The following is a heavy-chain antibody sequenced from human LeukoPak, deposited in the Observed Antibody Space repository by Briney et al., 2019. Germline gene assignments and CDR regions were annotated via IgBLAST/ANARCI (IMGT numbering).Heavy chain of an antibody. D-gene: IGHD3-10*01. CDR3: ARERRGVIIKNYYYYYYMDV. J-gene: IGHJ6*03. Sequence: SQTLSLTCTVSGGSISSGSYYWSWIRQPAGKGLEWIGRIYTSGSTNYNPSLKSRVTISVDTSKNQFSLKLSSVTAADTAVYYCARERRGVIIKNYYYYYYMDVWGKGTTVTISS. CDR2: IYTSGST. V-gene: IGHV4-61*02. CDR1: GGSISSGSYY.